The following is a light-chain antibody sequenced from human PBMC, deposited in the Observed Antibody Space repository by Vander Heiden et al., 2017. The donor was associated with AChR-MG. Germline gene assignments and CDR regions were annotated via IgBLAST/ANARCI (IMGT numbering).Light chain of an antibody. V-gene: IGLV2-8*01. Sequence: QSALTQPPSASGSPGQSVTISCTGTSSDVGGYNYVSWYQQHPGKAPKRRMYEVSKRPSGVPDRFSGSKSGNTASLTVSGLQTEDEADYYCSSYAGSNNLVFGGGTKLTVL. CDR1: SSDVGGYNY. J-gene: IGLJ2*01. CDR2: EVS. CDR3: SSYAGSNNLV.